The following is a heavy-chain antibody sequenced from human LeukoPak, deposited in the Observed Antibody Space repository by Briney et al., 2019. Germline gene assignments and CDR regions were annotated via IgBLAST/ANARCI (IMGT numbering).Heavy chain of an antibody. J-gene: IGHJ3*01. Sequence: GGSLRLSCAASGFTFSRYNMNWVRQAPGKGLEWVSYISSSRTTIFYADSVKGRFTISRDNAKNSLFLQMNSLRDEDTAVYYCARDSPGWGAFDVWGQGTMVTVSS. CDR3: ARDSPGWGAFDV. D-gene: IGHD1-26*01. V-gene: IGHV3-48*02. CDR2: ISSSRTTI. CDR1: GFTFSRYN.